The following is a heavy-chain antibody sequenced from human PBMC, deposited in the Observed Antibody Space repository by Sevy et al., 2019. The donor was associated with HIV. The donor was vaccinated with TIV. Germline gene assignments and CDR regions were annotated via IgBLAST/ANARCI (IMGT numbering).Heavy chain of an antibody. CDR3: ARDNNPFDYYGSGSLTRDYYYYYGMDV. Sequence: GESLKISCAASGFTFSSYAMHWVRQAPGKGLEWVAVISYDGSNKYYADSVKGRFTISRDNSKNTRYLQMNSLRAEDTAVYYCARDNNPFDYYGSGSLTRDYYYYYGMDVWGQGTTVTVSS. CDR2: ISYDGSNK. J-gene: IGHJ6*02. D-gene: IGHD3-10*01. CDR1: GFTFSSYA. V-gene: IGHV3-30-3*01.